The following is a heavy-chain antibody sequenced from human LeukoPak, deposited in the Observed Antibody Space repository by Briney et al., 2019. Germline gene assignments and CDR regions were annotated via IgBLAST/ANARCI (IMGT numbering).Heavy chain of an antibody. CDR1: GGSVSSYY. J-gene: IGHJ4*02. D-gene: IGHD1-14*01. CDR2: IHNSGRT. Sequence: SETLSLTCSVSGGSVSSYYWSWIRQSPGKGLEWIRYIHNSGRTNYNPSLKSRVTGFVDTSKNQVSLRLSSVTAADTAVYYCARHGTISSESYFDYWGQGALVTASS. V-gene: IGHV4-59*08. CDR3: ARHGTISSESYFDY.